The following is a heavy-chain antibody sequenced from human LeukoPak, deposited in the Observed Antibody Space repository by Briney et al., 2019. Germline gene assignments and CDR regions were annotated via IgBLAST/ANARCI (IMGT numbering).Heavy chain of an antibody. Sequence: SETLSLTCTVSGGSISSSSHYWGWIRQPPGKGLEWIGNIHYSGSTYYNPSLKSRVTISIDTSKNQFSLKLTSVTAADTAVYYCARDGDGSSSWYGRNWFDPWGQGTLVTVSS. D-gene: IGHD6-13*01. CDR2: IHYSGST. J-gene: IGHJ5*02. CDR1: GGSISSSSHY. CDR3: ARDGDGSSSWYGRNWFDP. V-gene: IGHV4-39*07.